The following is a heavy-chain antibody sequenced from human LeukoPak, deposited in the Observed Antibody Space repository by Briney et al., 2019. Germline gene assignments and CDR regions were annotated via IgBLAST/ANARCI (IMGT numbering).Heavy chain of an antibody. J-gene: IGHJ4*02. Sequence: ALVKVSCKASGYTFTSYYMHWVRQAPGQGLEWMGIINPSGGSTSYAQKFQGRVTMTRDTSTSTVYMELSSLRSEDTAVYYCARGDQNYDILNYHVDYWGQGTLVTVSS. CDR2: INPSGGST. D-gene: IGHD3-9*01. CDR3: ARGDQNYDILNYHVDY. V-gene: IGHV1-46*01. CDR1: GYTFTSYY.